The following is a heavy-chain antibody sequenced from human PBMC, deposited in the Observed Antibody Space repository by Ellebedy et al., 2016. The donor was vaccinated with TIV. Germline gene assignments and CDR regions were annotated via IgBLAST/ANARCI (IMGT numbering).Heavy chain of an antibody. CDR2: IRRNTDGATT. D-gene: IGHD6-19*01. J-gene: IGHJ4*02. CDR1: GFTFKNAW. CDR3: TPGPLTYTSGWYDY. Sequence: GGSLRLSCAASGFTFKNAWMSWVRQAPGKGLEWVGRIRRNTDGATTDYAAPVKGRFTISRDDSKNTLFLEMNSLTTEDTALYYCTPGPLTYTSGWYDYWGQGTLVAVSS. V-gene: IGHV3-15*01.